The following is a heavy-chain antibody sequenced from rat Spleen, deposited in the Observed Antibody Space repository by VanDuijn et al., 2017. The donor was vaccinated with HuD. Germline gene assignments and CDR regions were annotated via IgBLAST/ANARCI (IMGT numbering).Heavy chain of an antibody. CDR2: ISSGGST. CDR3: ARAGRNWELAY. J-gene: IGHJ3*01. V-gene: IGHV2S12*01. CDR1: GFSLTSYH. Sequence: QVQLKESEPDLVQPSQTLSLTCTVSGFSLTSYHVHWVRQPPGKGLEWIAAISSGGSTYYNSALKSRLTISRDTSKSQIFLKMNSLQTEDTATYYCARAGRNWELAYWGQGTLVTVSS. D-gene: IGHD5-1*01.